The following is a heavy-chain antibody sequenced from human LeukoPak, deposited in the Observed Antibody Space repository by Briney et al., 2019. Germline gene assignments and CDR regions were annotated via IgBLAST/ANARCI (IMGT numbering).Heavy chain of an antibody. J-gene: IGHJ4*02. CDR2: IIPIFGTA. D-gene: IGHD3-10*01. V-gene: IGHV1-69*13. CDR1: GGTFSSYA. CDR3: ARESGSGSYYKPLDY. Sequence: SVKVSCKASGGTFSSYAISWVRQAPGQGLEWMGGIIPIFGTANYAQKFQGRVTITADESTSTAYMELSSLRSEDTAVYYCARESGSGSYYKPLDYWGQRTLVTASS.